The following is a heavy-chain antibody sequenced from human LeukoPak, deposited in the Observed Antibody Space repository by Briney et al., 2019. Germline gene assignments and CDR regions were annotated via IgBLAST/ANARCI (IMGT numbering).Heavy chain of an antibody. V-gene: IGHV4-39*07. Sequence: PSETLSLTCTVSGGSISSSRYYWGWIRQPPGKGLEWIGSIYYSGSTYYNPSLKSRVTISVDTSKNQFSLKLSSVTAADTAVYYCARVTPPHYDILTGYLPLYYFHYWGQGTLVTVSS. D-gene: IGHD3-9*01. CDR2: IYYSGST. CDR3: ARVTPPHYDILTGYLPLYYFHY. J-gene: IGHJ4*02. CDR1: GGSISSSRYY.